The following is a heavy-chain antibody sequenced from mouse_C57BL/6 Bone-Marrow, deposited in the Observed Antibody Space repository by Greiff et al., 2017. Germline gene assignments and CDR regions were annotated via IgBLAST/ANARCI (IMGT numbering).Heavy chain of an antibody. Sequence: EVKLMESGGDLVKPGGSLKLSCAASGFTFSSYGMSWVRQTPDKRLEWVATISSGGSYTYYPDSVKGRFTISRDNAKNTLYLQMSSLKSEDTAMYYCARQRGGNYPFAYWGQGTLVTVSA. J-gene: IGHJ3*01. CDR1: GFTFSSYG. D-gene: IGHD2-1*01. CDR2: ISSGGSYT. CDR3: ARQRGGNYPFAY. V-gene: IGHV5-6*01.